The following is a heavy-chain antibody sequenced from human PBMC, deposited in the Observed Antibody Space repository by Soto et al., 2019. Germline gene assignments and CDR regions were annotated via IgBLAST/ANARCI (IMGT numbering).Heavy chain of an antibody. Sequence: QVQLQESGPGLVKPSQTLSLTCSVSGESISSGGYYWSWIRHLPGKGLEWIGYIYDTESAYYNPSRKSRVSISMDTSENHFAMSLTSVTAADSAVYYCARASSSSSAADYWGQGLQVTVSS. D-gene: IGHD6-6*01. CDR2: IYDTESA. J-gene: IGHJ4*02. CDR1: GESISSGGYY. CDR3: ARASSSSSAADY. V-gene: IGHV4-31*03.